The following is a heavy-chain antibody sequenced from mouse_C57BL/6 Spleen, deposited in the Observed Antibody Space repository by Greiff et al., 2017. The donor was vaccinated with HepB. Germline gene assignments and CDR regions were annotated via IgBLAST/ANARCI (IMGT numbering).Heavy chain of an antibody. CDR1: GYSITSDY. V-gene: IGHV3-8*01. Sequence: EVQRVESGPGLAKPSQTLSLTCSVTGYSITSDYWNWIRKFPGNKLEYMGYISYSGSTYYNPSLKSRISITRDTSKNQYYLQLNSVTTEDTATYYCARLSSNYVGYFDVWGTGTTVTVSS. D-gene: IGHD2-5*01. J-gene: IGHJ1*03. CDR2: ISYSGST. CDR3: ARLSSNYVGYFDV.